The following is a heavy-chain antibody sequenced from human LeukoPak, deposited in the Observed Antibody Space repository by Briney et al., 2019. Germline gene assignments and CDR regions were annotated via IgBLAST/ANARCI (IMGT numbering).Heavy chain of an antibody. D-gene: IGHD4-23*01. Sequence: GGSLRLSCAASGFTFSEFWMSWVPQPPGKGREWVANINQDGSEKYYVDSVKGSFTISRDNAKNSLYLKMNSLTAEDTAVYYCARDRRPSIYGGLDSWGQGTLVTVSS. CDR2: INQDGSEK. CDR1: GFTFSEFW. CDR3: ARDRRPSIYGGLDS. J-gene: IGHJ5*02. V-gene: IGHV3-7*01.